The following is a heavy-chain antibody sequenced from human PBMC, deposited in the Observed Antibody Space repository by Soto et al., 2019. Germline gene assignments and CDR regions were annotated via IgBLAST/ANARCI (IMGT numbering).Heavy chain of an antibody. V-gene: IGHV4-59*01. Sequence: KSSETLSLTCTVSGGSIRTFYWSWIRQPPGKGLEWIGYIYYSGSTNYNPSLKSRVTISVDTSKNQFSLKLSSVTAADTAMYYCERSSGYISYCGQGTLVTVSS. CDR1: GGSIRTFY. D-gene: IGHD3-3*01. J-gene: IGHJ4*02. CDR3: ERSSGYISY. CDR2: IYYSGST.